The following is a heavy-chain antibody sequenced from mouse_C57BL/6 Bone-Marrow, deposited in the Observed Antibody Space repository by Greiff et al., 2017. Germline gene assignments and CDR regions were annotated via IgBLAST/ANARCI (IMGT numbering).Heavy chain of an antibody. D-gene: IGHD4-1*01. V-gene: IGHV1-81*01. CDR2: IYPRSGNT. CDR1: GYTFTSYG. CDR3: ARGLGRSAMDY. Sequence: VQLQQSGAELARPGASVKLSCKASGYTFTSYGISWVKQRPGQGLEWIGEIYPRSGNTYYNEKFKGKATLTADKSSSTAYMELRSLTSEDSAVYFCARGLGRSAMDYWGQGTSVTVSS. J-gene: IGHJ4*01.